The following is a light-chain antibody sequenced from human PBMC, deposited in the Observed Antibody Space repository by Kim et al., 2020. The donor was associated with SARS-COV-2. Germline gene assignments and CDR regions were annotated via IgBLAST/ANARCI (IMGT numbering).Light chain of an antibody. CDR1: QDIDNY. J-gene: IGKJ4*02. CDR3: QRHDNLPLR. Sequence: DIQMTQSPSSLSASVGDRVTITCQASQDIDNYLNWYQHKPGKAPKLLIYDASNLQTGVSSRFTGSGSGTDFTFTINNLQPEDIATYYCQRHDNLPLRFGGGTKVDIK. CDR2: DAS. V-gene: IGKV1-33*01.